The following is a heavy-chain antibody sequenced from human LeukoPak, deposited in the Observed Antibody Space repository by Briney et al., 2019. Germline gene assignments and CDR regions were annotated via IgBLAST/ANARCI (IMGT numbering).Heavy chain of an antibody. Sequence: GASVKVSCKASGYTFTGYYMHWVRQAPGQGLEWMGWINPNSGNTGYAQKFQGRVTMTRNTSISTAYMELSSLRSEDTAVYYCARGIQLWLRAFGYWGQGTLVTVSS. V-gene: IGHV1-8*02. D-gene: IGHD5-18*01. CDR2: INPNSGNT. CDR1: GYTFTGYY. CDR3: ARGIQLWLRAFGY. J-gene: IGHJ4*02.